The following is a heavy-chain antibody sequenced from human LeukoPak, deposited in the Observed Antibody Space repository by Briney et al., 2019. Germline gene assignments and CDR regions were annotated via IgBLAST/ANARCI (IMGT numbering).Heavy chain of an antibody. V-gene: IGHV4-38-2*01. CDR2: FSHGGSA. Sequence: SETLSLTCAVSGHSISSDYSWGWIRQSPGKGLEWIGSFSHGGSAYYSPSLKSRVTMSVDTSKNHFSLKLNSVTAADTGVYYCARCAITSSWHWFDPWGQGTLVIVSS. J-gene: IGHJ5*02. CDR3: ARCAITSSWHWFDP. CDR1: GHSISSDYS. D-gene: IGHD6-13*01.